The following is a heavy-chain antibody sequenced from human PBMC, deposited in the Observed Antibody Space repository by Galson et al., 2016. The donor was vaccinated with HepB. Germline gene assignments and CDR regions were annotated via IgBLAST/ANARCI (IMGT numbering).Heavy chain of an antibody. CDR1: GFTFSSYV. J-gene: IGHJ4*02. CDR3: ARVRWLRCDY. CDR2: ISSSGNNI. D-gene: IGHD5-12*01. V-gene: IGHV3-48*03. Sequence: SLRLSCAASGFTFSSYVMNWVRQAPGKGLEWVSFISSSGNNIYYADAVKGRFTITRDNARNSLYLQMNSLRAEDTAVYYCARVRWLRCDYWGQGTLVTVSS.